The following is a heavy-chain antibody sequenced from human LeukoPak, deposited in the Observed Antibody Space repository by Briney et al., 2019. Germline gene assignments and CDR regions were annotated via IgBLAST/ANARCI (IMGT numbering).Heavy chain of an antibody. Sequence: SETLSLACTVSGGSISSGSYYWSWIRQPAGKGLEWIGSIYYSGSVNDNPSLQSRVTISVDTSRNQFSLKLPSMTVADTAVYFCARRVATSGNFFDYWGPGTLVTVS. D-gene: IGHD3-3*01. CDR3: ARRVATSGNFFDY. CDR2: IYYSGSV. V-gene: IGHV4-39*01. J-gene: IGHJ4*02. CDR1: GGSISSGSYY.